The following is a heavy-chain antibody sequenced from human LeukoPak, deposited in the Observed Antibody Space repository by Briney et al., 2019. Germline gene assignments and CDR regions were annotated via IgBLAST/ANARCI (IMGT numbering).Heavy chain of an antibody. D-gene: IGHD4-23*01. V-gene: IGHV3-23*01. CDR1: GFTFSSYA. J-gene: IGHJ4*02. CDR3: AKGYGGKFFYFDY. CDR2: ISGSGGST. Sequence: PGGSLRLSYAASGFTFSSYAMSWVRQAPGKGLEWVSAISGSGGSTYYADSVKGRFTISRDNSKNTLYLEMNSLRAEDTAIYYCAKGYGGKFFYFDYWGQGTLVTVSS.